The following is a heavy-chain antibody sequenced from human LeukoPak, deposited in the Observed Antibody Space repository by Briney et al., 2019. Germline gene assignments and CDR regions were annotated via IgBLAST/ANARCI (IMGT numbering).Heavy chain of an antibody. CDR3: ARRDCDRSSCYLGVDV. V-gene: IGHV1-8*01. J-gene: IGHJ6*02. CDR1: GYTFTNHD. CDR2: MNPNNGHT. D-gene: IGHD2-2*01. Sequence: ASVKVSCKASGYTFTNHDLNWVRQATGQGLEWMGWMNPNNGHTGYAQKFQGRVTMTRDTSTRAAYMELSSLRSEDTAVYFCARRDCDRSSCYLGVDVWGQGTPVTVSS.